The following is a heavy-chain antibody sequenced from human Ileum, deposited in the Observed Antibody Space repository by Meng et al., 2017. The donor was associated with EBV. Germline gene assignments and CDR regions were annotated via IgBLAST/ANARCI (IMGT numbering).Heavy chain of an antibody. Sequence: QVPLVQSGAEMKKPGATVEVSCKASGYPLTSYAMNWVRQAPGQRLEWMGWINTGNGETKYSQKFQGRVTLTRDTSASTAYMELSSLRSEDTAVYYCASRPGIAVAGFDYWGQGTLVTVSS. D-gene: IGHD6-19*01. V-gene: IGHV1-3*04. J-gene: IGHJ4*02. CDR2: INTGNGET. CDR1: GYPLTSYA. CDR3: ASRPGIAVAGFDY.